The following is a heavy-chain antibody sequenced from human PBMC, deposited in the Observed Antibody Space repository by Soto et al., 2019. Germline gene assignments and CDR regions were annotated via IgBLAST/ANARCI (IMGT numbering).Heavy chain of an antibody. Sequence: GGSLRLSCAASGFTFSSYSMNWVRQAPGKGLEWVSYISSSSSTIYYADSVKGRFTISRDNAKNSLYLQMNSLRDEDTAVYYCARGARSTGGYYFDYWGQGTLVTVSS. V-gene: IGHV3-48*02. D-gene: IGHD3-10*01. CDR2: ISSSSSTI. J-gene: IGHJ4*02. CDR1: GFTFSSYS. CDR3: ARGARSTGGYYFDY.